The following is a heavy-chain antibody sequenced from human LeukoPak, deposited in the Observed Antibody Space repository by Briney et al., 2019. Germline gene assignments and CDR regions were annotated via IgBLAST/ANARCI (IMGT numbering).Heavy chain of an antibody. CDR2: INHSGST. V-gene: IGHV4-34*01. Sequence: PSETLSLTCAVYGGSFSGYYWSWIRQPPGKGLEWIGEINHSGSTNYNPSLKSRVTISVDTSKNQFSLNLSSVTAADTAVYYCARGYGDFWSGSYGDWGERTLVTVSS. J-gene: IGHJ4*02. D-gene: IGHD3-3*01. CDR3: ARGYGDFWSGSYGD. CDR1: GGSFSGYY.